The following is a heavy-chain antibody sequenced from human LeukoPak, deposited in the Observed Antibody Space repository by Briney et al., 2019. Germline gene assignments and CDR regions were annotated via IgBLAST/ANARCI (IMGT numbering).Heavy chain of an antibody. CDR2: ISSSSYI. D-gene: IGHD3-22*01. CDR1: GFTFSSYW. Sequence: GGSLRLSCAASGFTFSSYWMSWLRQAPGKGLEWVSSISSSSYIYYADSVKGRFTISRDNAKNSLYLQMNSLRAEDTAVYYCARDSYYYDSSGYQNWFDPWGQGTLVTVSS. CDR3: ARDSYYYDSSGYQNWFDP. J-gene: IGHJ5*02. V-gene: IGHV3-21*01.